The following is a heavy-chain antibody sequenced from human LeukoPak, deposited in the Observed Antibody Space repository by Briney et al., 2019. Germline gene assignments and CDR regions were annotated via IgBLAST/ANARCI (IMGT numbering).Heavy chain of an antibody. CDR2: IYYSGSP. CDR1: GGSISSGAYY. CDR3: ARHKEGNSGYFQY. Sequence: PSETLSLTCSVSGGSISSGAYYWGWIRQPPGKGLEWIGSIYYSGSPYYTPSLQSRVTISVDTSKNQFSLRLSSVTAADTAVYYCARHKEGNSGYFQYWGQGTLVTVPS. J-gene: IGHJ4*02. D-gene: IGHD3-22*01. V-gene: IGHV4-39*01.